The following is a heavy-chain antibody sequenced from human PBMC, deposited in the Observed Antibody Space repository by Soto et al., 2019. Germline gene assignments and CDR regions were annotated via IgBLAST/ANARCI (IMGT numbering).Heavy chain of an antibody. CDR1: GYTFTGYY. Sequence: QVQLVQSGAEVKKPGASVKVSCKASGYTFTGYYMHWVRQAPGQGLEWMGWINPNSGGTNYAQKFQGWVTMTRDTSISTAYMELSRLRSDDTAVYYCARDGYYGSGCYWSHYYYYMDVWGKGTTVTVSS. V-gene: IGHV1-2*04. J-gene: IGHJ6*03. D-gene: IGHD3-10*01. CDR3: ARDGYYGSGCYWSHYYYYMDV. CDR2: INPNSGGT.